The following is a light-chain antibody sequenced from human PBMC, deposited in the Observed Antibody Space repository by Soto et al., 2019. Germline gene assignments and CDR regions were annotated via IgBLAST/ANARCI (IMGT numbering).Light chain of an antibody. CDR3: QQSYSTLWT. CDR2: AAS. Sequence: DLQMTQSPPSLSASVGDRVTITCRASQSISNYLNWYQQKPGKAPKLLIYAASSLQSGVPSRFSGSGSGTDFTLTISSLQPEDFATYYCQQSYSTLWTFGQGTKVEIK. V-gene: IGKV1-39*01. CDR1: QSISNY. J-gene: IGKJ1*01.